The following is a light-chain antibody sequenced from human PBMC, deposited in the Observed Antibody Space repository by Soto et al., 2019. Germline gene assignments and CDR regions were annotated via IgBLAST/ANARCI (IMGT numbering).Light chain of an antibody. CDR3: QQYGSSPPVT. V-gene: IGKV3-20*01. CDR1: QSVRSNY. CDR2: GAS. Sequence: EIVLTQSPGALSLSPGERATLSCRASQSVRSNYLAWYQQKPGQAPRLLIYGASSRATGIPDRFSGSGSGTAFSLTISRLETEDFAVYYCQQYGSSPPVTFGGGTRVEIK. J-gene: IGKJ4*01.